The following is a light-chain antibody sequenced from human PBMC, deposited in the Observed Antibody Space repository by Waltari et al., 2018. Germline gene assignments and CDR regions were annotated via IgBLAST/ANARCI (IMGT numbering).Light chain of an antibody. CDR2: ELS. Sequence: DIVMTQTPLSLSVTPGQAAAISCKSSQSLLHSDGKTYLYWYLQKPGQSPPLLIYELSNRFPGVPDRFSGTGSGTDFTLKISRVEAEDVGVYYCMQSIQFPVTFGGGTKVEIK. CDR1: QSLLHSDGKTY. J-gene: IGKJ4*01. CDR3: MQSIQFPVT. V-gene: IGKV2D-29*02.